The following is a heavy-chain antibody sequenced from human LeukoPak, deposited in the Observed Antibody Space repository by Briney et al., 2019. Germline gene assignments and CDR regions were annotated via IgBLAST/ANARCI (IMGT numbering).Heavy chain of an antibody. CDR1: GYSFTSYW. J-gene: IGHJ3*02. CDR3: ARRRYCSDTSCYEGAFDI. Sequence: GESLKISCKGSGYSFTSYWIGWVRQMPGKGLEWMGIIYPGDSDTRYSPSFQGQVTMSADKSISTAYLQWSGLKASDTAMYYCARRRYCSDTSCYEGAFDIWGQGTMVSVSS. V-gene: IGHV5-51*01. D-gene: IGHD2-2*01. CDR2: IYPGDSDT.